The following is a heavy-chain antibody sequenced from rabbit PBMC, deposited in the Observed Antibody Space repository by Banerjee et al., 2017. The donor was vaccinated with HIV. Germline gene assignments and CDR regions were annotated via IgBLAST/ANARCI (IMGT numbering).Heavy chain of an antibody. V-gene: IGHV1S45*01. CDR1: GFSFSSSCY. J-gene: IGHJ4*01. Sequence: QEQLVESGGGLVQPEGSLTLTCTASGFSFSSSCYMCWVRQAPGEGLEWIGCIVGGSISGTYYASWARGRFTISKTSSTTVTLQMTSLTAADTATHFCARLNDDYGAADLWGQGTLVTVS. CDR2: IVGGSISGT. CDR3: ARLNDDYGAADL. D-gene: IGHD2-1*01.